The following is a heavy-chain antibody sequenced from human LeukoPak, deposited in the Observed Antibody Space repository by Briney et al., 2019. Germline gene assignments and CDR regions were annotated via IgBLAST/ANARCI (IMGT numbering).Heavy chain of an antibody. V-gene: IGHV3-48*03. D-gene: IGHD3-3*01. CDR2: ISSSGSTI. CDR1: GFTFSSYE. CDR3: ARGPRITIFGVFYYYGMDV. Sequence: GGSLRLSCAASGFTFSSYEMNWVRQAPGKGLAWVSYISSSGSTIYYADSVKGRFTISRDNAKNSLYLQMNSLRAEDTAVYYCARGPRITIFGVFYYYGMDVWGQGTTVTVSS. J-gene: IGHJ6*02.